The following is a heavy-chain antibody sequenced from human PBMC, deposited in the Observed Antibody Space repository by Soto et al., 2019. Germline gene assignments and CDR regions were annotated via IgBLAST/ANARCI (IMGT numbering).Heavy chain of an antibody. CDR2: ISTNTGHT. Sequence: QVQLVQSGAEVKKPGASVKVSCKASGYTFTNYGISWVRQAPGQGLEWMGWISTNTGHTDYARNLRGRVTMTTDASTTTAYMELRSLTSDDTAIYFCAREEYRQVDHWGQGTLFTVSS. V-gene: IGHV1-18*04. CDR3: AREEYRQVDH. J-gene: IGHJ5*02. CDR1: GYTFTNYG. D-gene: IGHD3-16*02.